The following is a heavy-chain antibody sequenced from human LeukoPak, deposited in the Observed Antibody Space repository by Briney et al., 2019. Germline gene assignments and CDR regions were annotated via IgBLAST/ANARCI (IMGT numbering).Heavy chain of an antibody. D-gene: IGHD3-16*01. J-gene: IGHJ4*02. CDR1: RFTSSSYA. CDR3: AKREGMITFGVPIDY. CDR2: ISGSGGST. V-gene: IGHV3-23*01. Sequence: GGSLRLSCAASRFTSSSYAMSWVRQAPGKGLEWVSAISGSGGSTYYADSVRGRFTSSRDNSKNKLYLQMNSLRAEDTAVYYCAKREGMITFGVPIDYWGQGTLVTVSS.